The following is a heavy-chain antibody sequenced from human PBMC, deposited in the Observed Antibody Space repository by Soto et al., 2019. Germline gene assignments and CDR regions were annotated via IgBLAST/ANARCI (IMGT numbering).Heavy chain of an antibody. CDR2: INHSGGT. Sequence: SETLSLTCAVYGGSFSGYYWSWIRQPPGKGLEWIGEINHSGGTNYNPSLKSRVTISVDTSKNQFSLKLSSVTAADTAVYYCARGLRYYGSGMYYYYYGMDVWGQGTTVTVSS. D-gene: IGHD3-10*01. CDR1: GGSFSGYY. V-gene: IGHV4-34*01. J-gene: IGHJ6*02. CDR3: ARGLRYYGSGMYYYYYGMDV.